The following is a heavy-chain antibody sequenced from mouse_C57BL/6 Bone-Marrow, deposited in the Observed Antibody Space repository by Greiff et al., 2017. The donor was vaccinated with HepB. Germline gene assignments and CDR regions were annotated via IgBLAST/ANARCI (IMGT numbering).Heavy chain of an antibody. CDR2: IWGVGST. CDR1: GFSLTSYG. D-gene: IGHD3-2*02. Sequence: QVQLQQSGPGLVAPSQSLSITCTVSGFSLTSYGVDWVRQSPGKGLEWLGVIWGVGSTNYNSALKSRLSISKDNSKSQVFLKMNSLQTDDTAMYYCATLTAQTTYTFAYWGQGTLVTVSA. V-gene: IGHV2-6*01. CDR3: ATLTAQTTYTFAY. J-gene: IGHJ3*01.